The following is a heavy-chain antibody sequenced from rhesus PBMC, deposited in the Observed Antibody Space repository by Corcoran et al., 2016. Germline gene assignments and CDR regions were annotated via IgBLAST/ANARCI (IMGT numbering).Heavy chain of an antibody. Sequence: QVQLQASGPGLVQPSETLSLTCPFSVGSISSNSWNWLPQAPGMGLESVGYIYGGSGSTSYNPSLKSRVTISTDTSKNQFSLRLSSVTAADTAVYYCARYQGGYSGSLTLDVWGRGVLVTVSS. V-gene: IGHV4-147*01. J-gene: IGHJ5-2*02. CDR1: VGSISSNS. CDR2: IYGGSGST. CDR3: ARYQGGYSGSLTLDV. D-gene: IGHD3-16*01.